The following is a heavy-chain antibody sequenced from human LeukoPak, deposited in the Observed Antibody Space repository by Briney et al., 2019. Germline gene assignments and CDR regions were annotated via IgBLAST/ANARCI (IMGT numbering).Heavy chain of an antibody. CDR3: AGDRRSPEYGWFDP. CDR1: GGSISSYY. CDR2: IYTSGST. V-gene: IGHV4-4*09. J-gene: IGHJ5*02. D-gene: IGHD6-6*01. Sequence: SETLSLTCTVSGGSISSYYWSWIRQPPGKGLEWIGYIYTSGSTNYNPSLKSRVTISVDTSKNQFSLKLSSVTAADTAVYYCAGDRRSPEYGWFDPWGKGNLVTVSS.